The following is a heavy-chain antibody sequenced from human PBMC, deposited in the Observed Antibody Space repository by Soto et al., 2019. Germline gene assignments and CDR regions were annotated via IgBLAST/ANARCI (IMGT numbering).Heavy chain of an antibody. D-gene: IGHD7-27*01. J-gene: IGHJ4*02. CDR3: VADTENWEEGID. CDR1: GFTGIIYS. Sequence: EVQLAESGGGLVQPGGSLRLSCAASGFTGIIYSMNWVRQAPGKGLEWVSVMYSRGTTYYAASVKGSVIISSDDSENTLYLEMNGVGDEDTAVYYCVADTENWEEGIDWGQGTLVTVAS. V-gene: IGHV3-66*01. CDR2: MYSRGTT.